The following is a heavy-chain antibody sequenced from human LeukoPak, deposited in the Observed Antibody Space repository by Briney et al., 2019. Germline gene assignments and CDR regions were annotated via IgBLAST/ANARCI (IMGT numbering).Heavy chain of an antibody. CDR3: ARGSMITFD. V-gene: IGHV4-59*12. CDR1: GGSISSYY. CDR2: IYYSGST. Sequence: PSETLSLTCTVSGGSISSYYWSWIRQPPGKGLEWIGYIYYSGSTNYNPSLKSRVTISVDTSKNQFSLKLSSVTAADTAVYYCARGSMITFDWGQGTLVTVSS. D-gene: IGHD3-16*01. J-gene: IGHJ4*02.